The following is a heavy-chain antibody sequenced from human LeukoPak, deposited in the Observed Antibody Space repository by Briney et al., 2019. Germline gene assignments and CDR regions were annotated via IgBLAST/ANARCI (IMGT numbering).Heavy chain of an antibody. CDR2: IKEDASEK. CDR1: GFTFSLYL. CDR3: ARLNWNYADY. Sequence: GGSLRLSCTASGFTFSLYLITWVRQAPEKGLEWVANIKEDASEKDYVDSVKGRFTISRDNGKNSLYLQMNSLRGEDTAVYYCARLNWNYADYWGQRTLVTVSS. J-gene: IGHJ4*02. D-gene: IGHD3-3*01. V-gene: IGHV3-7*01.